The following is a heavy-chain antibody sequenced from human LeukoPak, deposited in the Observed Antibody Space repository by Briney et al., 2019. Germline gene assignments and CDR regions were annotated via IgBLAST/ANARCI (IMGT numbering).Heavy chain of an antibody. V-gene: IGHV4-38-2*02. CDR3: AKAGAYGDYARHDY. Sequence: SETLSLTCTVSGYSISSGSYWGWIRQPPGKGLEWIGNMFHSGDTYHNPSLKSRVTISADTSKNQFSLNLTSVTAADTAVYYCAKAGAYGDYARHDYWGQGTLVTVSS. D-gene: IGHD4-17*01. J-gene: IGHJ4*02. CDR1: GYSISSGSY. CDR2: MFHSGDT.